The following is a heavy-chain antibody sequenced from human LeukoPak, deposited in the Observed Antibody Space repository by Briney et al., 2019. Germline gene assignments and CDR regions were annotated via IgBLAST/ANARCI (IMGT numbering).Heavy chain of an antibody. CDR2: ISGSGGST. CDR3: ASIVVVVAARFDP. Sequence: PGGSLRLSCAASGFTFNSYAMIWVRQAPGKGLEWVSAISGSGGSTYYADSVKGRFTTSRDNSKNTLYLQMNSLRAEDTAVYYCASIVVVVAARFDPWGQGTLVTVSS. CDR1: GFTFNSYA. J-gene: IGHJ5*02. D-gene: IGHD2-15*01. V-gene: IGHV3-23*01.